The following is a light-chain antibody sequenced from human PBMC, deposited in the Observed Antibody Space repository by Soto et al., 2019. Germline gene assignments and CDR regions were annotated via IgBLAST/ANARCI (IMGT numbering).Light chain of an antibody. CDR1: SSNIGAGYE. V-gene: IGLV1-40*01. CDR2: GNS. Sequence: QSVLTQPPSVSGAPGQRVTISCTGSSSNIGAGYEVQWYQQLPGTAPKFLIYGNSNRPSGVPDRFSGSKSGTSASLAITGLQAEDEADYYCQSYDSSLSALFGGGTKVTVL. J-gene: IGLJ2*01. CDR3: QSYDSSLSAL.